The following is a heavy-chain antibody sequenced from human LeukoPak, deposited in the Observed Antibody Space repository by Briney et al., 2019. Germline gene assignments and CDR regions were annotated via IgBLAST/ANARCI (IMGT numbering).Heavy chain of an antibody. Sequence: SVKVSCKASGGTFSSYAISWVRQAPGQGLEWMGGIIPIFGTANYAQKFQGRVTITADESTSTAYMELSSLRSEDTAVYYCARDHLKRRRDIVVVPAAGGFVWYFDLSGRGTLVTVSS. CDR1: GGTFSSYA. CDR2: IIPIFGTA. V-gene: IGHV1-69*13. J-gene: IGHJ2*01. CDR3: ARDHLKRRRDIVVVPAAGGFVWYFDL. D-gene: IGHD2-2*01.